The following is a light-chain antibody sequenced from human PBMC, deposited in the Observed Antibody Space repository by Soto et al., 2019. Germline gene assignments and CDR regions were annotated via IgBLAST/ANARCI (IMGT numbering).Light chain of an antibody. CDR3: SSYSISTAYL. J-gene: IGLJ1*01. CDR1: SSDVGGYDY. Sequence: QSVHAQPASVSGSPGQSIAISCTGTSSDVGGYDYVSWYQLHPGKAPKLMVFEVSNRPSGVSYRFSGSKSGNTASLTISGLKAEDEADYFCSSYSISTAYLFGTGTKVTVL. V-gene: IGLV2-14*01. CDR2: EVS.